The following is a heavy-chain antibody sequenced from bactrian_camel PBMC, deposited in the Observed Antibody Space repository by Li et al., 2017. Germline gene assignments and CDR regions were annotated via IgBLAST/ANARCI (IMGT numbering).Heavy chain of an antibody. CDR3: AADACLVVDYEYTY. CDR1: GYSYSSYC. D-gene: IGHD2*01. Sequence: HVQLVESGGGSVQAGGSLRLSCAASGYSYSSYCMGWFRQAPGKEREGVAGIDFDGSASYADSVKGRFTIRKDNDTNTLYLQMNGLKTEDTATYYCAADACLVVDYEYTYWGQGTQVTVS. J-gene: IGHJ4*01. CDR2: IDFDGSA. V-gene: IGHV3S9*01.